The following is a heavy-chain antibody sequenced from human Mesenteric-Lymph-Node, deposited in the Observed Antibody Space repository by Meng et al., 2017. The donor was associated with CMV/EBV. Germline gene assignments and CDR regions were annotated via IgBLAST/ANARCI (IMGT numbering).Heavy chain of an antibody. Sequence: GESLKISCAASGFTFSSYSMNWVRQAPGKGLEWVSSISSSSSYIYYADSVKGRFTISRDNAKNPLYLQMNSLRAEDTAVYYCARGDDYSNYWGQGTLVTVSS. V-gene: IGHV3-21*01. J-gene: IGHJ4*02. D-gene: IGHD4-11*01. CDR1: GFTFSSYS. CDR2: ISSSSSYI. CDR3: ARGDDYSNY.